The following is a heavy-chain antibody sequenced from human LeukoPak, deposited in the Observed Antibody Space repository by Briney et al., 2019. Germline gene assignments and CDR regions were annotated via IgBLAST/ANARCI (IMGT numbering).Heavy chain of an antibody. D-gene: IGHD3-10*01. J-gene: IGHJ6*02. V-gene: IGHV3-23*01. Sequence: GGSLRLSCAASGFTFSSYAMSWVRQAPGKGPEWVSTISGSGYSTYYADSVKGRLTISRDNSKNTLYLQMNSLRAEDTAVYYCAKAYYYYGSGSYYLTGGMDVWGQGTTVTVSS. CDR3: AKAYYYYGSGSYYLTGGMDV. CDR2: ISGSGYST. CDR1: GFTFSSYA.